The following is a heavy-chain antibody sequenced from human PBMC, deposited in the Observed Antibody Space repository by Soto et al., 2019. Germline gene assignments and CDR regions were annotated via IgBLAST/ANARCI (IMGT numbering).Heavy chain of an antibody. D-gene: IGHD4-17*01. CDR2: IIPIFGTA. CDR3: ARVATVTEYFQH. Sequence: QVQLVQSGAEVKKPGSSVKVSCKASGGTFSSYAISWVRQAPGQGLEWMGGIIPIFGTANYAQKFQGRVTLTADESTSTDYMELSSLRYEDTAVYYCARVATVTEYFQHWGQGTLVTVSS. V-gene: IGHV1-69*12. CDR1: GGTFSSYA. J-gene: IGHJ1*01.